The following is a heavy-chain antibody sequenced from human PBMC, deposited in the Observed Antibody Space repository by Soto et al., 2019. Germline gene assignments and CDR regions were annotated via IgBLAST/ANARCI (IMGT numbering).Heavy chain of an antibody. J-gene: IGHJ6*03. Sequence: QVQLVESGGGVVQPGRSLRLSCAASGFTFSTYGMHWVRQAPGKGLEWVAVLWHDGSNKDYADSVKGRFTISRDNSKNTLYLQMSSLRAEDTAVYYCAREAADYSNYNDMDVWGKGTTVTVSS. CDR3: AREAADYSNYNDMDV. V-gene: IGHV3-33*01. D-gene: IGHD4-4*01. CDR2: LWHDGSNK. CDR1: GFTFSTYG.